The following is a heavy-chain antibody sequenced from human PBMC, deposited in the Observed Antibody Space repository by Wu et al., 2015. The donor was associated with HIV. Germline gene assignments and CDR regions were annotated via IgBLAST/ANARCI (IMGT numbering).Heavy chain of an antibody. D-gene: IGHD7-27*01. V-gene: IGHV1-18*01. CDR1: GYIFNQYG. J-gene: IGHJ4*01. CDR3: ARGPTGGRSYLDY. Sequence: QVQLMQSGTELKKPGASVKISCKVSGYIFNQYGLHWVRQAPGQRPEWMGWVRPYNGDTNYSEKFYGRVTMRKDTNTGTAYMELRTLTSDDTAFYYCARGPTGGRSYLDYWGQGSQVTVSS. CDR2: VRPYNGDT.